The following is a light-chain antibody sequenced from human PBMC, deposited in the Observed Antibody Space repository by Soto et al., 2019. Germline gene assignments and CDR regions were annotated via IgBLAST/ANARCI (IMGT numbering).Light chain of an antibody. Sequence: DIPMTQSPSSLSASVLDRLIITCRASQSIRKHLNWYQHKPGKVPTLLIYAASSLQSGVPSRFSGSGSGTEFTLTITSLQPEDFATYYCQQSGDTPPWTFGQGTKVDI. CDR2: AAS. J-gene: IGKJ1*01. CDR1: QSIRKH. CDR3: QQSGDTPPWT. V-gene: IGKV1-39*01.